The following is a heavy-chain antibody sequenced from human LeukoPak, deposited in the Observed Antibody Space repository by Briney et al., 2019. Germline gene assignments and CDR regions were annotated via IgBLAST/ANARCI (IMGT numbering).Heavy chain of an antibody. CDR3: AKDRCLTTTCYVDY. D-gene: IGHD2-2*01. CDR2: ISGSGGST. Sequence: PGGSLRLSCAASGFTFSSYWMHWVRQAPGKGLEWVSAISGSGGSTYYADSVRGRFTISRDNSKNTLYLQMSSLRADDTAVYYCAKDRCLTTTCYVDYWGQGTLVTVSS. V-gene: IGHV3-23*01. CDR1: GFTFSSYW. J-gene: IGHJ4*02.